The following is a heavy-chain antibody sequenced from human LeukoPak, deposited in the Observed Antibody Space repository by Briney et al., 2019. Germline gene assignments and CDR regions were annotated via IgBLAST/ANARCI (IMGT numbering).Heavy chain of an antibody. CDR2: ISVSGVTT. CDR1: GFTFSSYA. CDR3: AKVRFLEWLWDAFDI. V-gene: IGHV3-23*01. D-gene: IGHD3-3*01. J-gene: IGHJ3*02. Sequence: GGSLRLSCAASGFTFSSYAMSWVRQAPGKGLEWVSGISVSGVTTYYADSVKGRFTISRDNSKNTLYLQMNSLRAEDTAVYYCAKVRFLEWLWDAFDIWGQGTMVTVSS.